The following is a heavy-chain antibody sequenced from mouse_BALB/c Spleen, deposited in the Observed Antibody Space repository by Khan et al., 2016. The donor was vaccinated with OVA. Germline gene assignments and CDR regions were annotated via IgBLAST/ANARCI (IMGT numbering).Heavy chain of an antibody. J-gene: IGHJ3*01. CDR3: ARHRFTTPTAWFAY. Sequence: EVELVESGGDLVKPGGSLNLSCEASGFTFSSYGMSWLRQTPDKRLEWVATISNGGSYTYFPDSVKGRLTISRDNAKKPLYLQMSSLKSEDTAMYYCARHRFTTPTAWFAYGGQGTLVTVFA. D-gene: IGHD1-2*01. CDR2: ISNGGSYT. CDR1: GFTFSSYG. V-gene: IGHV5-6*01.